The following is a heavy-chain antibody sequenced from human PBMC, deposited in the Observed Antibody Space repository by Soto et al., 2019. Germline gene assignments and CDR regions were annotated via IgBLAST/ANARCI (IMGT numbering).Heavy chain of an antibody. CDR3: ARVIPPLAFWFDP. CDR1: GGSISSGDYY. J-gene: IGHJ5*02. Sequence: SQTLSLTCTVSGGSISSGDYYWSWIRQPPGKGLEWIGYIYYSGSTYYNPSLKSRVTISVDTSKNQFSLKLSSVTAADTAVYYCARVIPPLAFWFDPCGQGTLVTVSS. D-gene: IGHD3-16*01. V-gene: IGHV4-30-4*08. CDR2: IYYSGST.